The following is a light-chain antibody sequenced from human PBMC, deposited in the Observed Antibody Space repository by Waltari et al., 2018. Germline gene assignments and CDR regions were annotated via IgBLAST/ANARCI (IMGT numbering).Light chain of an antibody. CDR3: QQYGSSPPWT. CDR2: GAS. J-gene: IGKJ1*01. V-gene: IGKV3-20*01. CDR1: QCVSSSY. Sequence: EIVLTQSPGTLSLSPGERATLSCRASQCVSSSYLAWYQQKPGQAPRLAIYGASSRATGIPDRFSGSGPGTDVTLTISRLEPEDFAVYYCQQYGSSPPWTFGQGTKVEIK.